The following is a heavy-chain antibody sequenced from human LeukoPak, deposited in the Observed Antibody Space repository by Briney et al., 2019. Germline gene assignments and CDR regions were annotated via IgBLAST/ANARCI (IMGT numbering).Heavy chain of an antibody. V-gene: IGHV4-31*03. CDR2: IYYSGST. D-gene: IGHD5-24*01. Sequence: SQTLSLTCTVSGGSISSGGYYWSWIRQHPGKGLGWSGSIYYSGSTYYNPSLKSRVNISVDTSKNQFSLKLSSVTAADTAVYYCASVRRDGYNRYFDYWGQGTLVTVSS. J-gene: IGHJ4*02. CDR3: ASVRRDGYNRYFDY. CDR1: GGSISSGGYY.